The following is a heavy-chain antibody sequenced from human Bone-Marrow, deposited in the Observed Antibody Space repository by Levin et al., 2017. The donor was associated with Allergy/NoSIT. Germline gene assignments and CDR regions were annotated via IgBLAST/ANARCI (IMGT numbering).Heavy chain of an antibody. Sequence: GGSLRLSCKGSGYTFPNYWIAWVRQMPGNGLEWMGTIWPADSNTRYSPSFQGQVTLSADKSIGTAYLQWSSLKAPDTAMYYCVSSSSSWFEEGVFDYWGLGTLVTVSS. J-gene: IGHJ4*02. CDR1: GYTFPNYW. CDR3: VSSSSSWFEEGVFDY. CDR2: IWPADSNT. D-gene: IGHD6-13*01. V-gene: IGHV5-51*01.